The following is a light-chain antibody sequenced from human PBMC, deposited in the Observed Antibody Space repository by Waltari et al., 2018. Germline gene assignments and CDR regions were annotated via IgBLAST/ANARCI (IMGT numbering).Light chain of an antibody. V-gene: IGKV1-39*01. CDR3: QETSRAPPVT. J-gene: IGKJ4*01. Sequence: DIQMTQSPSSLSASVGDTVTLTCRASQSISTYLNWYQVKPGKAPKLLIYVASSLQSGVPSRFSGSGSGTDFTLTINSLQPEDFATYYCQETSRAPPVTFGGGTKVEIK. CDR1: QSISTY. CDR2: VAS.